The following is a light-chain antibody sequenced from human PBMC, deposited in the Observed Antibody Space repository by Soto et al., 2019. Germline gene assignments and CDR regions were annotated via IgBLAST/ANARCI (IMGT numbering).Light chain of an antibody. CDR3: QQYYSSPLT. J-gene: IGKJ4*01. Sequence: DIVMTQSPDSLAVSLGERATINCKSSQSILYSSNNKNCLTWYQQKPGQPPKLLIYWASTRESGVPDRFSGSGSGTDFTLTISSLRAEDVAVYYCQQYYSSPLTFGGGTRVEIK. V-gene: IGKV4-1*01. CDR1: QSILYSSNNKNC. CDR2: WAS.